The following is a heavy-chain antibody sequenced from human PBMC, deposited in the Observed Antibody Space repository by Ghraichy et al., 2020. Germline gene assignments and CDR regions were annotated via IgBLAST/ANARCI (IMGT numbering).Heavy chain of an antibody. D-gene: IGHD3-10*01. CDR3: ARDRGSLGYFDY. CDR2: IYSGGST. V-gene: IGHV3-53*01. CDR1: GFTVSSNY. Sequence: LSLTCAASGFTVSSNYMSWVRQAPGKGLEWVSVIYSGGSTYYADSVKGRFTISRDNSKNTLYLQMNSLRAEDTAVYYCARDRGSLGYFDYWGQGTLVTVSS. J-gene: IGHJ4*02.